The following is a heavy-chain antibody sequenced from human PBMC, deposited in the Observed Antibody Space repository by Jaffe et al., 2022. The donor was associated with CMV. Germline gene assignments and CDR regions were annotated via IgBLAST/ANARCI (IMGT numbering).Heavy chain of an antibody. CDR3: ARGNKGVYSNYRGNYYMDV. J-gene: IGHJ6*03. CDR2: ISSSSSYI. CDR1: GFTFSSYS. V-gene: IGHV3-21*01. D-gene: IGHD4-4*01. Sequence: EVQLVESGGGLVKPGGSLRLSCAASGFTFSSYSMNWVRQAPGKGLEWVSSISSSSSYIYYADSVKGRFTISRDNAKNSLYLQMNSLRAEDTAVYYCARGNKGVYSNYRGNYYMDVWGKGTTVTVSS.